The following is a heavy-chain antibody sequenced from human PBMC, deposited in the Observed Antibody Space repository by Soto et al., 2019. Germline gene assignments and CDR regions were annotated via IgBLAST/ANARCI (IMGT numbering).Heavy chain of an antibody. CDR2: IVVGSGNT. CDR3: AAASSAGGIYYFDY. D-gene: IGHD2-15*01. Sequence: ASVEVSCKASGFTFTSSAVQCVRQARGQRLEWIGWIVVGSGNTNYAQKFQERVTITRDMSTSTAYMELSSLRSEDTAVYYCAAASSAGGIYYFDYWGQGTLVTVSS. J-gene: IGHJ4*02. CDR1: GFTFTSSA. V-gene: IGHV1-58*01.